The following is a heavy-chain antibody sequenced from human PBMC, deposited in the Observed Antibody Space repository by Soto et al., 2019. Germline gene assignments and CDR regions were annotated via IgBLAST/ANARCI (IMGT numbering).Heavy chain of an antibody. CDR2: MNPNSGNT. CDR1: GYTFTSYD. D-gene: IGHD3-10*01. Sequence: GASVKVSCKASGYTFTSYDINCVRQATGQGLEWMGWMNPNSGNTGYAQKFQGRVTMTRNTSISTAYMELSSLRSEDTAVYYCARGHYGSGSYYYLGYYYYMDVWGKGTTVTVSS. V-gene: IGHV1-8*01. J-gene: IGHJ6*03. CDR3: ARGHYGSGSYYYLGYYYYMDV.